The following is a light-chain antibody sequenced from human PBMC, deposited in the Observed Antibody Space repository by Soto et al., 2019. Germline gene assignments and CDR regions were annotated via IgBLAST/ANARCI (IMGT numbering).Light chain of an antibody. Sequence: DIQMTHSPSSVSASIGDRVTITCRASQGISTWLAWYRQKSGGAPTLLIYAASNLQSGVPSGCSSGESGTDFTLTISILQPEDFATCYCHQANSFPPTFGPGNQVDIK. J-gene: IGKJ3*01. CDR1: QGISTW. V-gene: IGKV1-12*01. CDR3: HQANSFPPT. CDR2: AAS.